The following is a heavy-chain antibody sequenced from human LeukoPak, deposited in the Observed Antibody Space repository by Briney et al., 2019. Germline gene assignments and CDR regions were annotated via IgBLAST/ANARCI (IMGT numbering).Heavy chain of an antibody. CDR3: ARWYNGSLDY. CDR1: GGPISGSSYY. V-gene: IGHV4-39*01. D-gene: IGHD1-26*01. Sequence: SETLSLTCTVFGGPISGSSYYWGWIRQPPGKGLEWIASIYYSGSTYYNPSLKSRVTISVDTSKNQFSLKLSSVTAADTAVYYCARWYNGSLDYWGQGTLVTVSS. J-gene: IGHJ4*02. CDR2: IYYSGST.